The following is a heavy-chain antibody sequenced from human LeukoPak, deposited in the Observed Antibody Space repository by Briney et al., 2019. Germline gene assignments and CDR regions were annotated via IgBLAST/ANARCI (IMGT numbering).Heavy chain of an antibody. V-gene: IGHV1-2*02. CDR1: GYTFTGYY. J-gene: IGHJ3*02. D-gene: IGHD2-21*01. CDR3: ASNREYCGGDCYSYDAFDI. Sequence: ASVNVSCKASGYTFTGYYMHWVRQAPGQGLEWMGWINPNSGGTNYAQKFQGRVTMTRDTSISTAYMELSRLRFDDTAVYYCASNREYCGGDCYSYDAFDIWGQGTMVTVSS. CDR2: INPNSGGT.